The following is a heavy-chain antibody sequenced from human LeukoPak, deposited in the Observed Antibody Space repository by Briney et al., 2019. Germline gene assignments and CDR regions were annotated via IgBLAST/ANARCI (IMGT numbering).Heavy chain of an antibody. CDR2: ISGSGTNT. Sequence: PGGSLRLSCAASGFTFDTYALSWVRRAPGKGLEWVSAISGSGTNTYYADSVKGRFTISRDNSKNTLYLQMNSLRAEDTAVYYCASANGSSSWYPPYYYYYGMDVWGQGTTVTVSS. CDR3: ASANGSSSWYPPYYYYYGMDV. D-gene: IGHD6-13*01. J-gene: IGHJ6*02. V-gene: IGHV3-23*01. CDR1: GFTFDTYA.